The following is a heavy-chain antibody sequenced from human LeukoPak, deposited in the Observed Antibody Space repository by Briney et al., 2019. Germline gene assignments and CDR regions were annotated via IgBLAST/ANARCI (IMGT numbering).Heavy chain of an antibody. V-gene: IGHV3-23*01. CDR1: RFSLSGYA. J-gene: IGHJ4*02. CDR2: ISGGGDAA. D-gene: IGHD3-22*01. CDR3: PRKYDSSGYFDY. Sequence: PGGSLRLSCIASRFSLSGYAMSWVRQAPGKGLEWVSTISGGGDAAYYADSVKGRFTISRDNSKNTLYLQMNSLRAEDTAVYYCPRKYDSSGYFDYWGRGTLVTVSS.